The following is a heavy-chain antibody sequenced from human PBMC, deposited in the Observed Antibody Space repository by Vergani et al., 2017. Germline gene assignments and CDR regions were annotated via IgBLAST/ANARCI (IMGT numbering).Heavy chain of an antibody. CDR1: GFTFSSYA. CDR2: ISSNGGST. Sequence: EVQLVESGGGLVQPGGSLRLSCSASGFTFSSYAMNWVRQAPGKGLEYVSAISSNGGSTYYADSVKGRFTISRDNSKNTLYLQMISLRAEYTAVYYCVKDSSGSYTGPFDYWGQGTLVTVSS. J-gene: IGHJ4*02. V-gene: IGHV3-64D*08. D-gene: IGHD1-26*01. CDR3: VKDSSGSYTGPFDY.